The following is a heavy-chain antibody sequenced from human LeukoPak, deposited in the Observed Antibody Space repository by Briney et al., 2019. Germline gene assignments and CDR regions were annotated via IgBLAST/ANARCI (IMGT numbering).Heavy chain of an antibody. CDR1: GFTFSSYA. CDR2: ISYGGDNK. Sequence: TGGSLRLSCAASGFTFSSYAMHWVRQAPGKGLEWVAVISYGGDNKYYADSVKGRFTISRDNSKNTLYLQMNSLRAEDTAVYYCAKTLTYYYDSSGYYILDYWGQGTLVTVSS. D-gene: IGHD3-22*01. J-gene: IGHJ4*02. CDR3: AKTLTYYYDSSGYYILDY. V-gene: IGHV3-30*07.